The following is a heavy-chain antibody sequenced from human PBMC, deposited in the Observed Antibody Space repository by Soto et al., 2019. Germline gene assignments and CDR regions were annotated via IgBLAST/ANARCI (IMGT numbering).Heavy chain of an antibody. CDR2: ISWVSASI. Sequence: EVQLVESGGVLVRPGRSLRISCVGCGFIFDEFALHWVRQVPGKGLDWVSGISWVSASINSADSVRGRFTISRDNAKKTMYLHMTSLGSDDTAFYYCAKIVTRHSLVPVFVQWGQGALVTVSS. CDR1: GFIFDEFA. D-gene: IGHD2-21*01. J-gene: IGHJ4*02. V-gene: IGHV3-9*01. CDR3: AKIVTRHSLVPVFVQ.